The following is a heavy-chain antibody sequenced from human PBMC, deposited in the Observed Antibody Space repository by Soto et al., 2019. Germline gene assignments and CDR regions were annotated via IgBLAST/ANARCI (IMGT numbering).Heavy chain of an antibody. Sequence: ASVKVSCKASGYTFTGYYMHWVRQAPGQGLEWMGWINPNSGGTNYAQKFQGRVTMTRDTSISTAYMELSRLRSDDTAVYYCARASDPDCSSTSCFGLRSTGFDPWGQGALVTVSS. V-gene: IGHV1-2*02. CDR3: ARASDPDCSSTSCFGLRSTGFDP. J-gene: IGHJ5*02. CDR1: GYTFTGYY. D-gene: IGHD2-2*01. CDR2: INPNSGGT.